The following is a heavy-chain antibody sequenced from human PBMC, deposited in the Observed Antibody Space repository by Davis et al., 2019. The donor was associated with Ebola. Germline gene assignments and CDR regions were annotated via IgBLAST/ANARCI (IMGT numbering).Heavy chain of an antibody. J-gene: IGHJ4*02. D-gene: IGHD1-1*01. Sequence: GESLKISCAASGFTFSSYWMSWVRQAPGKGLEWVANIKQDGSEKYYVDSVKGQFTISRDNAKNSLYLQMNSLRAEDTAVYYCARDNEYFDYWGQGTLVTVSS. CDR2: IKQDGSEK. CDR1: GFTFSSYW. V-gene: IGHV3-7*01. CDR3: ARDNEYFDY.